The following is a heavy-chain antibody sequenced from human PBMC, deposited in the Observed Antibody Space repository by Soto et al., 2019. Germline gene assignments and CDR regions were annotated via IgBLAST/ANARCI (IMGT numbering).Heavy chain of an antibody. V-gene: IGHV3-9*01. CDR1: GFTFDDYA. CDR2: ISWNSGSI. J-gene: IGHJ3*02. D-gene: IGHD4-17*01. Sequence: GGSLRLSCAASGFTFDDYAMHWVRQAPGKGLEWVSGISWNSGSIGYVDSVKGRFTISRDNAKNSLYLQMNSLRAEDTALYYCAKGTYGDYTTDAFDIWGQGTMVTVSS. CDR3: AKGTYGDYTTDAFDI.